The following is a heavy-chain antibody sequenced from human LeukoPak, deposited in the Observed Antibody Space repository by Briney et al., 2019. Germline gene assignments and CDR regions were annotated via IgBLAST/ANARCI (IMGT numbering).Heavy chain of an antibody. Sequence: GGSLRLSCAASGFTFSSYGMHWVRQAPGKGLEWVAFIRYDGSNKYYADSVKGRFTISRDNSKNTLYLQMNSLRAEDTAVYYCAEDPGRAGAFDIWGQGTMVTVSS. CDR1: GFTFSSYG. CDR3: AEDPGRAGAFDI. CDR2: IRYDGSNK. J-gene: IGHJ3*02. D-gene: IGHD5-24*01. V-gene: IGHV3-30*02.